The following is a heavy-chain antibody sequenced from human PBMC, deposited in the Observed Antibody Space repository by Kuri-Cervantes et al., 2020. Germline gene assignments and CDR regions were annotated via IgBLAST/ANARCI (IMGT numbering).Heavy chain of an antibody. CDR3: AREGGGYGGSDDAFDI. CDR2: IYTCGST. CDR1: GFTFSSYA. J-gene: IGHJ3*02. V-gene: IGHV3-23*03. Sequence: GESLKISCAASGFTFSSYAINWVRQAPGKGLEWVSVIYTCGSTYYADSVKGRFTISRDNSKNTLYLQMNSLRAEDTAVYYCAREGGGYGGSDDAFDIWGQGTMVTVSS. D-gene: IGHD4-23*01.